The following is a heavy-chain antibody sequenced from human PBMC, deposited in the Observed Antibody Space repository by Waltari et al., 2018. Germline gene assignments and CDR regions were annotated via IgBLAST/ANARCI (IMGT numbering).Heavy chain of an antibody. CDR3: ARIITSTKGYYFDY. Sequence: QLQLQESGPGLVKPSETLSLTCTVSGGSISISTYYWGWIRQPPGKGLEWIGNIYYSGSTYYPPPLRRRVTVSVDTSKNQVSLKLSAVTAADTAVYYCARIITSTKGYYFDYWGQGTLVTVSS. CDR1: GGSISISTYY. D-gene: IGHD3-10*01. CDR2: IYYSGST. V-gene: IGHV4-39*01. J-gene: IGHJ4*02.